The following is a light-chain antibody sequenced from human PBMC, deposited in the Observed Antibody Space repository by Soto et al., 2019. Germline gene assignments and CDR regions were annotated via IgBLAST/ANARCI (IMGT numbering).Light chain of an antibody. CDR2: EVN. CDR1: SIDVGGYNY. V-gene: IGLV2-8*01. CDR3: SSYAGSSNV. J-gene: IGLJ1*01. Sequence: QSARTQPPSASGSPGQSVAISCTGTSIDVGGYNYVSWYQQHPGKAPKLMIYEVNKRPSGVPDRFSGSKSGNTASLTVSGLQAEDEADYYCSSYAGSSNVFGTGTKVTVL.